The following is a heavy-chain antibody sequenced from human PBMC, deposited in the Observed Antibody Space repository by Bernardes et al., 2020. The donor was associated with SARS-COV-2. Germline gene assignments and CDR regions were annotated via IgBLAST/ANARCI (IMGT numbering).Heavy chain of an antibody. CDR3: ARNLWFGELPTDFDY. Sequence: VGALLLSRAASGFTFRSSSMNWVRQAPGKGLEWVSSISSSSSYIYYADSVKGRFTISRDNAKNSLYLQMNSLRAEDTAVYYCARNLWFGELPTDFDYWGQGTLVTVSS. CDR1: GFTFRSSS. CDR2: ISSSSSYI. D-gene: IGHD3-10*01. J-gene: IGHJ4*02. V-gene: IGHV3-21*01.